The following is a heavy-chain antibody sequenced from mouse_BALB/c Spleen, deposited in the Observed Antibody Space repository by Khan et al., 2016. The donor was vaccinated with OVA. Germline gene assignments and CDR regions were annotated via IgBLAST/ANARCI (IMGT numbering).Heavy chain of an antibody. CDR2: IWGGGST. Sequence: QVQLKQSGPGLVAPSQNLSITCTVSGFSLSDYGVSWIRQPPGKGLEWLGVIWGGGSTYYNSDLKSRLSISKDNSKSQVFLKMSSLQSDDTAMFYCAKGVWSYYYTLDYWGQGTSVTVSS. V-gene: IGHV2-6-5*01. CDR3: AKGVWSYYYTLDY. CDR1: GFSLSDYG. J-gene: IGHJ4*01.